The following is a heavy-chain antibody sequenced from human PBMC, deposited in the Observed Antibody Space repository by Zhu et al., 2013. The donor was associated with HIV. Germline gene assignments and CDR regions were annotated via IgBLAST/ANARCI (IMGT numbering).Heavy chain of an antibody. Sequence: QVQLVQSGAEVRKPGSSAKVSCKASGGTFSSHAISWVRQAPGQGLEWMGGIIPIFGTGNYAQKFQGRVSITADESTSTVYLELSSLRSEDMALYYCARGGYSYGSVEFYYYAMDVWGQGTTVTVSS. J-gene: IGHJ6*02. CDR3: ARGGYSYGSVEFYYYAMDV. D-gene: IGHD5-18*01. CDR1: GGTFSSHA. CDR2: IIPIFGTG. V-gene: IGHV1-69*01.